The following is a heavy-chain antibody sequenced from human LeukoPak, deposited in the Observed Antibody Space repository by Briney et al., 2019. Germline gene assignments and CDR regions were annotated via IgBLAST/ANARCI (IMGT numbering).Heavy chain of an antibody. CDR3: ATPGGTF. V-gene: IGHV3-30*02. Sequence: GGSLRLSCAASGFTFSSYGMHWVRQAPGKGLEWVAFIRYDGSNKYYADSMKGRFTISRDNSKNTLYLQMNSLRDEDTAVYYCATPGGTFWGQGTMVTVSS. CDR2: IRYDGSNK. CDR1: GFTFSSYG. J-gene: IGHJ3*01. D-gene: IGHD3/OR15-3a*01.